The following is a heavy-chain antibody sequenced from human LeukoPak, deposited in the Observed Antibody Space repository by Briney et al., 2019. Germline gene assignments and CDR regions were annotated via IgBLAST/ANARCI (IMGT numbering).Heavy chain of an antibody. Sequence: GGSLRLSCAASGFTFSNYGMHWVRQAPGKGLEWVAFIQYDASNKYYSDSVKGRFTISRDNSKNTLYLQMNSLRSEDTAVYYCAKITDPQFDIWGQGTMVTVSS. CDR1: GFTFSNYG. J-gene: IGHJ3*02. V-gene: IGHV3-30*02. CDR3: AKITDPQFDI. D-gene: IGHD3-16*01. CDR2: IQYDASNK.